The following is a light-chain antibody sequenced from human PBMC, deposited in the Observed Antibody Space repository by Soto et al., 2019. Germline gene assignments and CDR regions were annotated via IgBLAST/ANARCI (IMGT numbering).Light chain of an antibody. V-gene: IGKV3-15*01. CDR1: QSVTSD. CDR3: QQYADWPPFT. CDR2: AAS. J-gene: IGKJ4*01. Sequence: EIVMTQSPATLSGSPGERVSLSCRASQSVTSDLAGYQQKPGQPPRLLIYAASVRATGIPARFSGSGSGTEVTLSISGLQSEDSALYYCQQYADWPPFTFGGGTKVEIK.